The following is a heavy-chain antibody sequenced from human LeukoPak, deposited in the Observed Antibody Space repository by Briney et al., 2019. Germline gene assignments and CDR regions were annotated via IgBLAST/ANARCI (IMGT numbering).Heavy chain of an antibody. V-gene: IGHV3-23*01. CDR1: GFTFSSYA. D-gene: IGHD3-10*01. J-gene: IGHJ6*02. CDR2: ISGSGST. CDR3: AKGPYYGSGSSYYYYGLDV. Sequence: PGGSLRLSCAASGFTFSSYAMSWVRQAPGKGLEWVSAISGSGSTYYADSVKGRFTISRDNSKNTLYLQMNSLRAEDTAVYYCAKGPYYGSGSSYYYYGLDVWGQGTTVTASS.